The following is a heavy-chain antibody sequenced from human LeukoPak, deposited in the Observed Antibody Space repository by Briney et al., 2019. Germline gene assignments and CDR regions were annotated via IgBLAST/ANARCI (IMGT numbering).Heavy chain of an antibody. V-gene: IGHV1-18*01. CDR1: GYTFTSYG. Sequence: GASVKVSCKASGYTFTSYGISWVRQAPGQGLEWMGWISAYNGNTNYAQKLQGRVTMTTDTSTSTAYMELRSLRSDDTAVYYCARAPVPGTTVWWFDPWGQGTLVTVSS. D-gene: IGHD1-7*01. CDR2: ISAYNGNT. J-gene: IGHJ5*02. CDR3: ARAPVPGTTVWWFDP.